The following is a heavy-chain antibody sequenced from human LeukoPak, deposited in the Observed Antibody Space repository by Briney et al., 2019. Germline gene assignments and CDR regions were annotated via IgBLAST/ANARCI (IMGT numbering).Heavy chain of an antibody. CDR2: IYFSGST. V-gene: IGHV4-59*01. CDR3: ARVSGFGELSHDAFDI. Sequence: PSETLSLTFTVSGGSISSYYWSWIRQPPGKGLEWIGYIYFSGSTNYNPSLKSRVTISVDTSKNQFSLKMSSVTAADTAVYYCARVSGFGELSHDAFDIWGQGTMVTVSS. CDR1: GGSISSYY. D-gene: IGHD3-10*01. J-gene: IGHJ3*02.